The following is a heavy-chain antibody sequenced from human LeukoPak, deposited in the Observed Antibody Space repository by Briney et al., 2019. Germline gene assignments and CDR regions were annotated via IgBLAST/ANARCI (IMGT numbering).Heavy chain of an antibody. CDR3: ARQFCTNGVCLFGY. Sequence: PSQTLSLTCAISGDSVSSNSAAWNWIRQSPSRGLEWLGRTYYRSKWYDDYAVSVKSRITVNPDTSKNQFSLQLNSVTPEDTAVYYCARQFCTNGVCLFGYWGQGTLVTVSS. V-gene: IGHV6-1*01. J-gene: IGHJ4*02. CDR2: TYYRSKWYD. CDR1: GDSVSSNSAA. D-gene: IGHD2-8*01.